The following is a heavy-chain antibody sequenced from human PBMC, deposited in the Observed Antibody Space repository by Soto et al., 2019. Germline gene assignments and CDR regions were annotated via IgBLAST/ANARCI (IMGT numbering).Heavy chain of an antibody. D-gene: IGHD2-2*01. CDR3: ARHTQLLVGGYYYGMDV. J-gene: IGHJ6*02. Sequence: PGESLKISCKGSGYSFTSYWIGWVRQVPGKGLEWMGIIYPGDSDTRYSPSFQGQVTISADKSISTAYLQWSSLKASDTAMYYCARHTQLLVGGYYYGMDVWGQGTTVTV. CDR1: GYSFTSYW. V-gene: IGHV5-51*01. CDR2: IYPGDSDT.